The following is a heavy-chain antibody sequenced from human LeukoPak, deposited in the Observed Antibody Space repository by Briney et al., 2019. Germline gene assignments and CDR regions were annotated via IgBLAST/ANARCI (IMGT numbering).Heavy chain of an antibody. Sequence: GGSLRLSCAASGFTFSSYAMSWVRQAPGKGLEWVSAISGSGGSTYYADSVKGRFTISRDNSKNTLYLQMNSLRAEDTAVYYCAKPYCSGGSCYQYYFDYWGQGTLVTVSS. CDR1: GFTFSSYA. CDR3: AKPYCSGGSCYQYYFDY. D-gene: IGHD2-15*01. CDR2: ISGSGGST. V-gene: IGHV3-23*01. J-gene: IGHJ4*02.